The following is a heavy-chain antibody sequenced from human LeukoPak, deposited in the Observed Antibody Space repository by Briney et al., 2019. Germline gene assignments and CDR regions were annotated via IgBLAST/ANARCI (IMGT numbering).Heavy chain of an antibody. CDR2: INTNTGNP. V-gene: IGHV7-4-1*02. CDR1: GYTFTNYA. Sequence: ASVKVSCKASGYTFTNYAMNWVRQAPGQGLEWMGWINTNTGNPTYAQGFTGRFVFSLDTSVSTAYLQISSLKAEDTAVYYCARDGGIVVVPAATFPHYDYWGQGTLVTVSS. J-gene: IGHJ4*02. D-gene: IGHD2-2*01. CDR3: ARDGGIVVVPAATFPHYDY.